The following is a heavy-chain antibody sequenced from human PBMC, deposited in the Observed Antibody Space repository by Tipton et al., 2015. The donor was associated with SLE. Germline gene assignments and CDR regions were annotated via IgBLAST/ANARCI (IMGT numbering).Heavy chain of an antibody. J-gene: IGHJ6*03. CDR3: VKERSPDYYYYYMDV. CDR1: GFNFRSYA. Sequence: GSLRLSCPASGFNFRSYAMYWVRQAPGQGLEWVSFISGGESTYYSDSVKGRFTISRDNSKNTLYLQMNSLRPDDTAVYYCVKERSPDYYYYYMDVWGKGTTVTVSS. V-gene: IGHV3-23*03. CDR2: ISGGEST.